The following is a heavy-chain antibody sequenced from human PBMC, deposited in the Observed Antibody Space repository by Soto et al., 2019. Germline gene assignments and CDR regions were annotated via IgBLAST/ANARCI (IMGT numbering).Heavy chain of an antibody. Sequence: GESLKISCKGSGYSFTSYWIGWVRQTPGKGLEWMGIIYPGDSDTRYSPSFQGQVTISADKSISTAYLQWSSLKASDTAMYYCARREYKRNPKDYGMDVWGQGTTVTVYS. CDR2: IYPGDSDT. V-gene: IGHV5-51*01. D-gene: IGHD1-20*01. CDR3: ARREYKRNPKDYGMDV. J-gene: IGHJ6*02. CDR1: GYSFTSYW.